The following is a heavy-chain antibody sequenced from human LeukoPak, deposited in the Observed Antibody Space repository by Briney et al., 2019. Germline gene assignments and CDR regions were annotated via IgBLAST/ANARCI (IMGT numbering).Heavy chain of an antibody. CDR2: IFSGGST. Sequence: GGSLRLSCAASGITVSSNYMSWVRQAPGKGLEWGSVIFSGGSTYYADSVKGRFTISRDNSKNTLYLDMNSLRAEDTAVYYCARDEDAEAAFDIWGKGTMVTVSS. CDR1: GITVSSNY. J-gene: IGHJ3*02. CDR3: ARDEDAEAAFDI. V-gene: IGHV3-53*01.